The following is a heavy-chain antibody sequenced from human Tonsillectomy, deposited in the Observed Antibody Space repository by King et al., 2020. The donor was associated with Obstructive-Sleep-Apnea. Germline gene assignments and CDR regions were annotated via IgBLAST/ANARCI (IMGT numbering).Heavy chain of an antibody. V-gene: IGHV4-34*01. CDR2: IKHSGST. D-gene: IGHD3-9*01. CDR1: GGSFSGYY. CDR3: AIGPAFLTGLSSCAVDI. Sequence: QVQLQQWGAGLLKPSETLSLTCAVYGGSFSGYYWSWIRQPPGKGLEWIGEIKHSGSTNYNPSLKSRVTISVDTSKNQFSLELGSVTAADTAVNYCAIGPAFLTGLSSCAVDICGQETMVTVSP. J-gene: IGHJ3*02.